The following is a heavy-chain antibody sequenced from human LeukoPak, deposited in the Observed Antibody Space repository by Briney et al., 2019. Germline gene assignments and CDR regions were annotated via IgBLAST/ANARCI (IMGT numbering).Heavy chain of an antibody. CDR3: ARGWGYFDY. Sequence: GSLRLSCAASGFTFSDYYMSWIRQAPGKGLEWIGYIFYTGTTNYNFSLKSRLTISVDTSKNQFSLRLTSVTAADTAVYYCARGWGYFDYWGQGTLVTVSS. D-gene: IGHD6-19*01. J-gene: IGHJ4*02. CDR2: IFYTGTT. CDR1: GFTFSDYY. V-gene: IGHV4-59*01.